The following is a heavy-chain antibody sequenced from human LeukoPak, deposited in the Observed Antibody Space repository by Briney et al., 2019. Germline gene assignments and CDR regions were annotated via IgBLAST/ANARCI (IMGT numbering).Heavy chain of an antibody. J-gene: IGHJ4*02. D-gene: IGHD4-17*01. CDR3: AKRRYGDYGDFDY. Sequence: GGSLRLSCAASGFTFSAYAMSWVRQAPGKGLEWVSTISGSGGSIYYADSVKGRFSVSRDNSKNTVYLQMNSLRAEDTVVYYCAKRRYGDYGDFDYWGQGTLLTVSS. CDR2: ISGSGGSI. CDR1: GFTFSAYA. V-gene: IGHV3-23*01.